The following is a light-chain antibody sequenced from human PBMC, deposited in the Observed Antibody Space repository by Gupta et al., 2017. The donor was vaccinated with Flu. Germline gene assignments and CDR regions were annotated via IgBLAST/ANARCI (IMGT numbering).Light chain of an antibody. CDR2: GAS. Sequence: EIVMTQSPATLSVSPGERATLSCRASQSVSNTLAWYQQKPGQAPRLLIYGASTRDTGIPARFSGSGSETEFTLTISSRQSEDFAVYYCQQYHNWPPYTFGQGTKMEIK. J-gene: IGKJ2*01. CDR1: QSVSNT. V-gene: IGKV3-15*01. CDR3: QQYHNWPPYT.